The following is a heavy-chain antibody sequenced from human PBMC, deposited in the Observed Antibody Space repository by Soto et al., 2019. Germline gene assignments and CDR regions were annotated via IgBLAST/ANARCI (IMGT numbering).Heavy chain of an antibody. Sequence: GASVKVSCKASGGTFSSYAISWVRQAPGQGLEWMGGIIPIFGTANYAQKFQGRVTITADESTSTAYMELSSLRSEDTAVYYCARLGRWDRYYFDYWGQGTLVTVSS. CDR1: GGTFSSYA. V-gene: IGHV1-69*13. CDR2: IIPIFGTA. J-gene: IGHJ4*02. D-gene: IGHD1-26*01. CDR3: ARLGRWDRYYFDY.